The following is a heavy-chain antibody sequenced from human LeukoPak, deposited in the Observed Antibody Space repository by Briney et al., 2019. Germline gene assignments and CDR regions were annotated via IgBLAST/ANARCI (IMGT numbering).Heavy chain of an antibody. J-gene: IGHJ4*02. CDR1: GFSFDDYG. V-gene: IGHV3-20*04. Sequence: PRGSLRLSCAASGFSFDDYGMSWVRQAPGKGLEWVSGINWNGGSTGYADSVKGRFTISRDNSNNTLCLQMNSLRAEDTAVYYCARVGRGYSFKVYYFDYWGQGTLVTVSS. CDR3: ARVGRGYSFKVYYFDY. CDR2: INWNGGST. D-gene: IGHD5-18*01.